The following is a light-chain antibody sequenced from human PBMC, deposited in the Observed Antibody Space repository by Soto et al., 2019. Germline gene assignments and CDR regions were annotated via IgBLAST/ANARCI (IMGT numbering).Light chain of an antibody. V-gene: IGKV3-15*01. Sequence: IVMPQSPATLSVSPGDRATLSCRASQSVSSNLAWYQQKPGQAPRLLIYGASTRATGIPARFSGSGSGTEFTLTISSLQSEDFAVYYCQHYNNWPPITFGQGTKVDI. CDR3: QHYNNWPPIT. CDR2: GAS. CDR1: QSVSSN. J-gene: IGKJ1*01.